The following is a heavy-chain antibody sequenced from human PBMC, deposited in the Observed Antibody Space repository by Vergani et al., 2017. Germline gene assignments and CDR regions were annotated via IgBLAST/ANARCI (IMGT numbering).Heavy chain of an antibody. CDR3: ARAGLPIYACYMDV. J-gene: IGHJ6*03. Sequence: QVRLEESGPGLVKPSQTLSLTCTVSGDSIRSGVYYWGWIRQHPGKGLEWIGYIYHTGTTYYNPSLRGRINISVDTSKNQLSLKLTSVTAADTAVYFCARAGLPIYACYMDVWGKGITVTVSS. CDR1: GDSIRSGVYY. D-gene: IGHD5/OR15-5a*01. V-gene: IGHV4-31*03. CDR2: IYHTGTT.